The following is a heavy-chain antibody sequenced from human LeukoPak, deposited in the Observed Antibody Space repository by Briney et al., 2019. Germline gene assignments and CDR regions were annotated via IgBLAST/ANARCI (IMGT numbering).Heavy chain of an antibody. CDR3: ARGPSSSSWSRFDP. V-gene: IGHV3-69-1*01. J-gene: IGHJ5*02. CDR1: GFIFSNTW. Sequence: GGSLRLSCAASGFIFSNTWMSWVRQAPGKGLEWVSCISSSGTKYYADSVKGRFTTSRDNGKSSLFLEMNSLRDEDTAVYYCARGPSSSSWSRFDPWGQGTLVTVSS. CDR2: ISSSGTK. D-gene: IGHD6-13*01.